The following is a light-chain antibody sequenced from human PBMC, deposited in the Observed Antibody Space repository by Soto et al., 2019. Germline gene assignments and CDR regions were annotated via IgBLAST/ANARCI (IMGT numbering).Light chain of an antibody. V-gene: IGLV1-40*01. J-gene: IGLJ2*01. CDR3: QSYDSSLSGVV. CDR1: SSHIGAGYD. Sequence: QSVLTPPPSVSGAPGQRVTISCTGSSSHIGAGYDVHWYQQLPGTAPKLLIYGNSNRPSGVPDRFSGSKSGTSASLAITGVQAEDEADYYCQSYDSSLSGVVFGGGTKITVL. CDR2: GNS.